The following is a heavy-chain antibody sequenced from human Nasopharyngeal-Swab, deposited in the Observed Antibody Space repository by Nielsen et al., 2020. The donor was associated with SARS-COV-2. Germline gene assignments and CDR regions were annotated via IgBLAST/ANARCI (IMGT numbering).Heavy chain of an antibody. CDR3: ASPYCSSTSCRLSYYYGMDV. Sequence: WVRQAPGQGLEWMGGIIPIFGTANYAQKFQGRVTITADKSTSTAYMELSSLRSEDTAVYYCASPYCSSTSCRLSYYYGMDVWGQGTTVTVPS. V-gene: IGHV1-69*06. J-gene: IGHJ6*02. D-gene: IGHD2-2*01. CDR2: IIPIFGTA.